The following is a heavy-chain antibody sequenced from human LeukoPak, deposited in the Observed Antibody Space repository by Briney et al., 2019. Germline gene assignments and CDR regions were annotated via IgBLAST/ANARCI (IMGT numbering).Heavy chain of an antibody. CDR2: IYPGDSDT. J-gene: IGHJ1*01. Sequence: GESLKISCKGSGYSFTSYWIGWVRQMPGKGLEWMGIIYPGDSDTRYSPSFQGQVTISADKSISTAYLQWSSLKASDTAMYYCASLDCSSTSCYRAGASEYFQHWGQGTLVTVSS. CDR3: ASLDCSSTSCYRAGASEYFQH. D-gene: IGHD2-2*02. CDR1: GYSFTSYW. V-gene: IGHV5-51*01.